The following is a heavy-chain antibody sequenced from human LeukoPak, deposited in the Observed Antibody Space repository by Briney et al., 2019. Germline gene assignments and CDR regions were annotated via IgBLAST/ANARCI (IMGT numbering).Heavy chain of an antibody. D-gene: IGHD2-21*01. CDR1: GFTFSYYW. Sequence: GGSLRLSCAASGFTFSYYWINWVRQAPGKGLEWVSYISSIGNTMYYADSVKGRFTVSRDNAKNSLYLQMNSLRAEDTAVYYCARRSWGLSGYYYYYYMDVWGNGTTVTVSS. V-gene: IGHV3-11*01. CDR3: ARRSWGLSGYYYYYYMDV. J-gene: IGHJ6*03. CDR2: ISSIGNTM.